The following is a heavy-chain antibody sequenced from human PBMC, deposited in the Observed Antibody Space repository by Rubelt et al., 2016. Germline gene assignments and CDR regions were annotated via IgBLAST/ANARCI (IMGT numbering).Heavy chain of an antibody. D-gene: IGHD3-10*01. Sequence: SYIYYADSVKGRFTISRDNAKNSLYLQMNSLRAEDTAVYYCARDYAGYYYGSGSYALYYYGMDVWGQGTTVTVSS. V-gene: IGHV3-21*01. CDR3: ARDYAGYYYGSGSYALYYYGMDV. CDR2: SYI. J-gene: IGHJ6*02.